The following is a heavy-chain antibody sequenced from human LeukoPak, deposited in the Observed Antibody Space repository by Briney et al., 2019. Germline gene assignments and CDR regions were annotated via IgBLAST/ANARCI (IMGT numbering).Heavy chain of an antibody. V-gene: IGHV4-34*12. CDR2: IFYSGST. Sequence: SETLSLTCAVYGRSFSGYYWGWVRQPPGKGLEWIGNIFYSGSTYYSPSLKSRVTISLDTSRNQFSLKLNSVTAADTAVYYCAKSNGYGLVDIWGQGTMVTVSS. CDR3: AKSNGYGLVDI. D-gene: IGHD3-10*01. J-gene: IGHJ3*02. CDR1: GRSFSGYY.